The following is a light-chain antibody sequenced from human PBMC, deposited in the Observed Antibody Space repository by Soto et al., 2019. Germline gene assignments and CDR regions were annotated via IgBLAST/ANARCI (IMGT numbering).Light chain of an antibody. CDR1: QGIRSN. J-gene: IGKJ1*01. Sequence: DIMMSQSLSSLSVSVGDRVTITCRASQGIRSNLAWYQQKLGQAPKLLIYAASNMETGVPSRFSGSGSGTDFTLTISSLEPEDFALYYCQHHSNYPDAFGEGSKVDNK. CDR3: QHHSNYPDA. CDR2: AAS. V-gene: IGKV1-17*01.